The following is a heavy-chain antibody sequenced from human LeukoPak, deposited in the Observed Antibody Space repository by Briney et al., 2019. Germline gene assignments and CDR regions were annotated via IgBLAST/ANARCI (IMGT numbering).Heavy chain of an antibody. CDR3: GREVGNEDY. D-gene: IGHD1-26*01. Sequence: EASVKVSCKASGGTFSSYAISWERQAPGQGLEWMGGIIPIFGTANYAQKFQGRVTITADESTSTAYMELSSLRSEDTAVYYCGREVGNEDYWGQGTLVTVSS. V-gene: IGHV1-69*01. J-gene: IGHJ4*02. CDR1: GGTFSSYA. CDR2: IIPIFGTA.